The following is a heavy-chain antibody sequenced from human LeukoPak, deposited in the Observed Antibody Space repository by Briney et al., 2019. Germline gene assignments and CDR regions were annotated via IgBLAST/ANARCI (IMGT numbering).Heavy chain of an antibody. J-gene: IGHJ4*02. CDR2: IYDNGGT. CDR1: GGSISSYY. Sequence: PSETLSLTCTVSGGSISSYYWSWIRQSPGKGLDWIGYIYDNGGTNYNPSLKSRVSMSVDTSKKQFSLRLSSVTAADTAVYYCARSYFGSGSYFRYWGQGTLVTVSS. V-gene: IGHV4-59*12. D-gene: IGHD3-10*01. CDR3: ARSYFGSGSYFRY.